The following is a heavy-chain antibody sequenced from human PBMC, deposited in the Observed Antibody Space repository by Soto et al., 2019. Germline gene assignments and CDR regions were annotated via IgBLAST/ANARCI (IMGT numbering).Heavy chain of an antibody. Sequence: ASVKVSCKASGYTFTSYGISWVRQAPGQGLEWMGWISAYNGNTNYAQKLQGRVTMTTDTSTSTAYIELRSLRSDDTAVYYCARAPPIVVVAYGDAFDIWGQGTMVTVSS. J-gene: IGHJ3*02. V-gene: IGHV1-18*01. CDR2: ISAYNGNT. D-gene: IGHD3-22*01. CDR1: GYTFTSYG. CDR3: ARAPPIVVVAYGDAFDI.